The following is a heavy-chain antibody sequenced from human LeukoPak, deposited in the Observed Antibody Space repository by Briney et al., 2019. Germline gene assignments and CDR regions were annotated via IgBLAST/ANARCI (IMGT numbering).Heavy chain of an antibody. CDR1: GASINNYY. CDR3: ARVGLGSGSSTGNYYYMDV. V-gene: IGHV4-59*08. D-gene: IGHD3-10*01. J-gene: IGHJ6*03. Sequence: SETLSLTCTVSGASINNYYWSWIRQPPGKGLEWIGYIYYSGSPNYNPSLKSRVTISVDTSKNQFSLKLSSVTAADTAVYYCARVGLGSGSSTGNYYYMDVWGKGTTVTVSS. CDR2: IYYSGSP.